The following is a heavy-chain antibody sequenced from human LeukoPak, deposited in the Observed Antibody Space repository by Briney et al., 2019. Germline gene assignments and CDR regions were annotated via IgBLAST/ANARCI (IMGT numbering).Heavy chain of an antibody. CDR2: IYYSGST. V-gene: IGHV4-59*01. CDR1: GGSISSYY. J-gene: IGHJ4*02. D-gene: IGHD4-17*01. Sequence: SETLSLTCTVSGGSISSYYWSWIRRPPGKGLEWIGYIYYSGSTNYNPSLKSRVTISVDTSKNQFSLKLSSVTAADTAVYYCARDRDYGDYSAFDYWGQGTLVTVSS. CDR3: ARDRDYGDYSAFDY.